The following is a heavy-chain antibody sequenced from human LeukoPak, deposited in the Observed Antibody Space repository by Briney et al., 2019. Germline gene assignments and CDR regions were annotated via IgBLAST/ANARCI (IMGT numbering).Heavy chain of an antibody. D-gene: IGHD5-18*01. CDR2: IGTSSSYI. CDR1: GFTFSSYW. CDR3: ARRATSERGHSYGLDY. V-gene: IGHV3-21*01. J-gene: IGHJ4*02. Sequence: GGSLRLSCAASGFTFSSYWMSWVRQPPGKGLEWVSSIGTSSSYIYYADSLKGRFTISRDNAKNSLYLQMNSLRAEDTAVYYCARRATSERGHSYGLDYWGQGTLVTVSS.